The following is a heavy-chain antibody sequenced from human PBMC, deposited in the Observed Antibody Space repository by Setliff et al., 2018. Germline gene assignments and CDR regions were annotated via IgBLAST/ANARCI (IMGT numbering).Heavy chain of an antibody. CDR1: GGSISSSNYY. CDR3: ARRATYYNFWSGYYDY. Sequence: PSETLSLTCTVSGGSISSSNYYWGWIRQPPGKGLEWIGSIYYSGSTYYNPSLKSRVTISVDTSKNQFSLKLSSVTAADTAVYYCARRATYYNFWSGYYDYWGQGTLVTVSS. D-gene: IGHD3-3*01. V-gene: IGHV4-39*07. J-gene: IGHJ4*02. CDR2: IYYSGST.